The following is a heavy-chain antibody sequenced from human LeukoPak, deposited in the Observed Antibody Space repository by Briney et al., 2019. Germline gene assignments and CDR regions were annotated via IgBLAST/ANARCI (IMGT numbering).Heavy chain of an antibody. D-gene: IGHD3-10*01. Sequence: PGGSLRLSCAASGFTFSSYSMNWVRQAPGKGLEWVSYISSSSSTIYYADSVKGRFTISRDNAKNSLYLQMNSLRAEDTAMYYCARDSGYWGQGTLVTVSS. V-gene: IGHV3-48*01. CDR2: ISSSSSTI. CDR3: ARDSGY. J-gene: IGHJ4*02. CDR1: GFTFSSYS.